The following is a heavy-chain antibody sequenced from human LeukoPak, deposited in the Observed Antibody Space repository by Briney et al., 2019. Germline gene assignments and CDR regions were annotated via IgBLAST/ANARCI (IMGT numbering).Heavy chain of an antibody. CDR3: YYDSSGYYLWYFDY. D-gene: IGHD3-22*01. CDR2: IYYSGST. Sequence: SETLSLTCAVYGGSFSGYYWSWIRQPPGKGLEWIGSIYYSGSTYYNPSLKSRVTISVDTSKNQFSLKLSSVTAADTAVYYCYYDSSGYYLWYFDYWGQGTLVTVSS. J-gene: IGHJ4*02. V-gene: IGHV4-34*03. CDR1: GGSFSGYY.